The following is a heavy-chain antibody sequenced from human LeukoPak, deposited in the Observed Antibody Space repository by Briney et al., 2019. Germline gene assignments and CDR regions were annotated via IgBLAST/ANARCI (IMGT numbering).Heavy chain of an antibody. Sequence: GGSLRLSCAASGFSFSDAWMSWVRQIPGKGLEWVSSILPSGGEIHYADSVRGRFTISRDNSKSTLSLQMNSLRAEDTAIYYCATYRQVLLPFESWGQGTLVTVSS. D-gene: IGHD2-8*02. CDR1: GFSFSDAW. CDR2: ILPSGGEI. J-gene: IGHJ4*02. CDR3: ATYRQVLLPFES. V-gene: IGHV3-23*01.